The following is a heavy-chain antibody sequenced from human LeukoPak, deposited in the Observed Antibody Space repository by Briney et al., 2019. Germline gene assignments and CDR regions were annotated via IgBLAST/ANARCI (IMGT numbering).Heavy chain of an antibody. Sequence: PSETLSLTCTVSGGSISSYYWSWIRQPPGKGLEWIGYIYYSGSTNYNPSLKSRVTISVDTSKNQFSLKLSSVTAADTAVYYCARDVRNSYWGQGTLATVSS. CDR3: ARDVRNSY. CDR1: GGSISSYY. CDR2: IYYSGST. D-gene: IGHD1-14*01. V-gene: IGHV4-59*01. J-gene: IGHJ4*02.